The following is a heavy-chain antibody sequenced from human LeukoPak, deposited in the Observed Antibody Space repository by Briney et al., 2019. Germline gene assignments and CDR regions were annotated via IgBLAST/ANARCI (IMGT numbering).Heavy chain of an antibody. D-gene: IGHD4-17*01. CDR3: AREMYGDCVSYYYYGMDV. Sequence: GASVKVSCKASGYTFTSYGISWVRQAPGQGLEWMGWISAYNGNTNYAQKLQGRVTMTTDTSTSTAYMELRSLRSDDTAVYYCAREMYGDCVSYYYYGMDVWGQGTTVTVSS. J-gene: IGHJ6*02. CDR1: GYTFTSYG. CDR2: ISAYNGNT. V-gene: IGHV1-18*01.